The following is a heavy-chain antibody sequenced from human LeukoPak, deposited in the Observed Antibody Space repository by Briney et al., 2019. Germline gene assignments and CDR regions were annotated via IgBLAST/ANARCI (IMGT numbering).Heavy chain of an antibody. CDR1: GYTFTSYD. CDR3: ARRSSSSYYYYYYMDV. CDR2: VNPNSGNT. Sequence: ASVKVSCKASGYTFTSYDINWVRQATGQGLEWMGWVNPNSGNTGYAQKFQGRVTMTRNTSISTAYMELSSLRSEDTAVYYCARRSSSSYYYYYYMDVWGKGTTVTVSS. V-gene: IGHV1-8*01. D-gene: IGHD6-6*01. J-gene: IGHJ6*03.